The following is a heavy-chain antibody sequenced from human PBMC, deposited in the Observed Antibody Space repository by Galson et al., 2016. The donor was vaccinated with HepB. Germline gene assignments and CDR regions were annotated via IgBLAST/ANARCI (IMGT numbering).Heavy chain of an antibody. V-gene: IGHV3-7*01. Sequence: SLRLSCAASGFTFSNYRMSWVRQAPGKGLEWVADTKQDGSEKYFVDSVKGRFTISRDNAKNSLYLQMDRLRAEDTAVYYCVRVHISMVRGVQTEFYFYYGLDVWGQGTTVTVSS. D-gene: IGHD3-10*01. CDR1: GFTFSNYR. CDR3: VRVHISMVRGVQTEFYFYYGLDV. J-gene: IGHJ6*02. CDR2: TKQDGSEK.